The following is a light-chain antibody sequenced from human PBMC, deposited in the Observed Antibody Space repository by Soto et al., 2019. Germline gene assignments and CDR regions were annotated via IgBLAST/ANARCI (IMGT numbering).Light chain of an antibody. V-gene: IGKV1-39*01. J-gene: IGKJ2*01. Sequence: DIQMTQSPSSLSASVGDRVTITCRAGHSISSYVNWFQQKPGKAPKLLMYGASTLQIGVPSRFSGSGSATDFPLTISSRQPEDFETYYCQQSYSYPYTFGQGTKLEIK. CDR1: HSISSY. CDR3: QQSYSYPYT. CDR2: GAS.